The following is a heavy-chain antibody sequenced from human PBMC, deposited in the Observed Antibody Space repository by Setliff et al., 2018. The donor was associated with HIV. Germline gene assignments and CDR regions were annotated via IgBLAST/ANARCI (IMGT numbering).Heavy chain of an antibody. CDR3: ARDKRYRFPFDS. V-gene: IGHV1-3*04. CDR1: GYTFSEYA. J-gene: IGHJ4*02. D-gene: IGHD2-2*02. CDR2: IDTDNGYR. Sequence: ASVKVSCKASGYTFSEYAIHWVRQAPGQRLEWMGRIDTDNGYRRYSPKLQGRVTITKDTSANTAYMELRGLRSEDTAVYYCARDKRYRFPFDSWGQGTLVTVSS.